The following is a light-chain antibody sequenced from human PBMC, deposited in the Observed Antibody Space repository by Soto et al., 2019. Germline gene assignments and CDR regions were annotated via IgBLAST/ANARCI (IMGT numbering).Light chain of an antibody. V-gene: IGKV3-20*01. CDR3: QQAYITPYT. Sequence: EIVLTQSPGTLSLSPGERATLSCRASQSVSSIYLAWYQQKPGQAPRLLIYGASSRATGIPDRFSGSGSGTDFTLTISRLEPEDFAVYYCQQAYITPYTFGQGTKLEI. CDR2: GAS. J-gene: IGKJ2*01. CDR1: QSVSSIY.